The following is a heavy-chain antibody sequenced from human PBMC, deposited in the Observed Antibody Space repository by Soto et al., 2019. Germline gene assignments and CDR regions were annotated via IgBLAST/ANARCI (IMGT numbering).Heavy chain of an antibody. CDR3: ARDRNYYGSGSYSHYNWFDP. V-gene: IGHV1-69*05. CDR2: ISAYYGNA. J-gene: IGHJ5*02. Sequence: SAKVSCKASVGTYSSYAISWVRQAPGQGLEWMGGISAYYGNANYAQKFQGRVTMTTDESTSTAYMELRSLRSDDTAVYYCARDRNYYGSGSYSHYNWFDPWGQGTLVTVSS. D-gene: IGHD3-10*01. CDR1: VGTYSSYA.